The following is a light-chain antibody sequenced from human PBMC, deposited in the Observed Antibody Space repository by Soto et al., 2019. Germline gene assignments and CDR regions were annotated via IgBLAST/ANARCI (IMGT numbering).Light chain of an antibody. J-gene: IGKJ3*01. CDR1: QSVSSSY. CDR2: GAS. CDR3: QQYGSSPMIT. V-gene: IGKV3-20*01. Sequence: EIVLTQSPGTLSLSPGERATLSCRASQSVSSSYLAWYQQKPGQAPRLLIYGASSRATGIPDRFSGSGSGTDFTLNSSRLEPEDFAVYYCQQYGSSPMITFGPGTKVDIK.